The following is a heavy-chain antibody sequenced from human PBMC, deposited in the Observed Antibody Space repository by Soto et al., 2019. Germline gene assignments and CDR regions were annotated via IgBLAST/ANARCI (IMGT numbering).Heavy chain of an antibody. D-gene: IGHD2-15*01. Sequence: ASVKVSCKASGYTFTGYYMHWVRQAPGQGLEWMGWINPNSGGTNYAQKFQGWVTMTRDTSISTAYMELSRLRSDDTAVYYCARDGIGYCSGGSCYDKALFDYWGRGTLVTVSS. CDR2: INPNSGGT. V-gene: IGHV1-2*04. CDR3: ARDGIGYCSGGSCYDKALFDY. CDR1: GYTFTGYY. J-gene: IGHJ4*02.